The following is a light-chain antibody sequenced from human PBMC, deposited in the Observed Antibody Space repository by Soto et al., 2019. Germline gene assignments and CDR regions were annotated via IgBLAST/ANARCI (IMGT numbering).Light chain of an antibody. CDR2: RDT. V-gene: IGLV3-9*01. CDR1: NIGSKN. J-gene: IGLJ3*02. CDR3: QVWDSSTVV. Sequence: SYELTQPLSVSVAQGQTARITCGGNNIGSKNVHWYQLNPGQAPVLVIYRDTNRPSGIPERFSGSNSGNTATLAISGAQVGDDADYYCQVWDSSTVVFGGGTKVTVL.